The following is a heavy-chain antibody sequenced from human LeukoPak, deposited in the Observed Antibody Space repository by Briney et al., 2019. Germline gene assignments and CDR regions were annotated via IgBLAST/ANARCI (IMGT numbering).Heavy chain of an antibody. D-gene: IGHD3-10*01. J-gene: IGHJ4*02. Sequence: EGSLRLSCAASGFTFDDYTMHWVRQAPGKGLEWVSLIRWDGNSTYYADSVKGRFTISRDNSKNSLYLQLNSLRTEDTALYYCAKGGGMVRSSRFDYWGQGTLVTVSS. CDR2: IRWDGNST. CDR3: AKGGGMVRSSRFDY. V-gene: IGHV3-43*01. CDR1: GFTFDDYT.